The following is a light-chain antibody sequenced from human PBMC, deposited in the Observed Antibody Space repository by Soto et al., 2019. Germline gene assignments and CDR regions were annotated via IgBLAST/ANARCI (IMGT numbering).Light chain of an antibody. CDR3: MQNTHWPIT. Sequence: VMMAQSPLSLPVTLGQPASISCSSSQSLVYSDGDTYLSWFQQRPGQSPRRLLSQVSNRDSGVPDRFSGSGSGNDFTLKISRVEADDVAVYYCMQNTHWPITFGQGTRLEIK. CDR2: QVS. V-gene: IGKV2-30*01. CDR1: QSLVYSDGDTY. J-gene: IGKJ5*01.